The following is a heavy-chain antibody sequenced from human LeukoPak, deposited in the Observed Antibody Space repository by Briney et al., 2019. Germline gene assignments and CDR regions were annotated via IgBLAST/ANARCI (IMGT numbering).Heavy chain of an antibody. D-gene: IGHD6-19*01. CDR2: IKDKSGGT. CDR3: VTLSPDASVAGP. J-gene: IGHJ5*02. V-gene: IGHV1-2*02. Sequence: ASVKVSCKAAGYSFSGDYIHWVRQAPGQGLEWMGWIKDKSGGTKYAQKFQDRVTLTRDTAINTAYLDLRRLRPDDTAVYYCVTLSPDASVAGPWGQGTQVTVSS. CDR1: GYSFSGDY.